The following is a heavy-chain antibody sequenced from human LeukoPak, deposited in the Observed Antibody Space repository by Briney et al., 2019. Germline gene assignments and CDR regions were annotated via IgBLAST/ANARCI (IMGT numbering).Heavy chain of an antibody. CDR1: GYTFTGYY. D-gene: IGHD3-3*01. Sequence: WASVKVSCKASGYTFTGYYMHWVRQAPGQGLEWMGWINPNSDGTNYAQKFQGRVTMTRDTSISTAYMELSRLRSDDTAVYYCARDPARITIFGVPPSGRYFDYWGQGTLVTVSS. CDR2: INPNSDGT. CDR3: ARDPARITIFGVPPSGRYFDY. V-gene: IGHV1-2*02. J-gene: IGHJ4*02.